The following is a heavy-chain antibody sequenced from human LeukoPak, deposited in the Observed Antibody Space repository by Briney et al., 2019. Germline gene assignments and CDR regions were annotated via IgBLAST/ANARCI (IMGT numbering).Heavy chain of an antibody. Sequence: PSETLSLTCTVSSGSISSSSYYWGWIRQPPGKGLEWIGSIYYSGSTYYNPSLKSRVTISVDTSENQFSLKLSSVTAADTAVYYCARWITGTTRGFDYWGQGTLVTVSS. CDR1: SGSISSSSYY. J-gene: IGHJ4*02. D-gene: IGHD1-7*01. V-gene: IGHV4-39*01. CDR2: IYYSGST. CDR3: ARWITGTTRGFDY.